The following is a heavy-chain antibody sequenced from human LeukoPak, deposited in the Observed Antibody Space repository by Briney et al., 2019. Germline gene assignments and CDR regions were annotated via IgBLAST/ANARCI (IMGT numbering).Heavy chain of an antibody. CDR2: IDYSGST. Sequence: SETLSLTCTVSGDSISSSSHFCGWIRQPPGKGLEWIGSIDYSGSTYYNPSLKSRVTISADTSKNQFSLKLSSVTAADTAVYYCARQGAAVAGLYYYYYYMDVWGKGTTVTVSS. CDR1: GDSISSSSHF. CDR3: ARQGAAVAGLYYYYYYMDV. V-gene: IGHV4-39*01. D-gene: IGHD6-19*01. J-gene: IGHJ6*03.